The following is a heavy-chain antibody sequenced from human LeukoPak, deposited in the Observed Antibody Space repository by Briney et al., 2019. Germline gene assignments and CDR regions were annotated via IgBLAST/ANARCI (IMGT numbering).Heavy chain of an antibody. CDR2: IPDSGST. D-gene: IGHD1-26*01. CDR3: VQGSQGARLRY. V-gene: IGHV4-34*01. Sequence: SETLSPTCVVYGGSFSGYFWTWIRQPPGKGLEWIGEIPDSGSTSYNPSLKSRVTMSIDASKSQFSLKVTSVTAADTAIYYCVQGSQGARLRYWGQGTQATVSS. J-gene: IGHJ4*02. CDR1: GGSFSGYF.